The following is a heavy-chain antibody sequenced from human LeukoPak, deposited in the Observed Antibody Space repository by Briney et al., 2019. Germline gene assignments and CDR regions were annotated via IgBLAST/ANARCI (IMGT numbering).Heavy chain of an antibody. CDR3: ARDSGRTYYMDV. V-gene: IGHV4-38-2*02. CDR2: FYHSGTT. CDR1: GSSISSGYY. D-gene: IGHD2-8*01. J-gene: IGHJ6*03. Sequence: SETPSLTCSVSGSSISSGYYWGWVRQSPGKGLEWIGSFYHSGTTYYNPSLKSRVTISVDTSKNQFSLRLSSVTAADTAVYYCARDSGRTYYMDVWGKGTTVTVSS.